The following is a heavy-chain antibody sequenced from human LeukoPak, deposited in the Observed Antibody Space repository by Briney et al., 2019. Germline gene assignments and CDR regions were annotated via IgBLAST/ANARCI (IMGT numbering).Heavy chain of an antibody. Sequence: GGSLRLSCAASGFTFSSYGMHWVRQAPGKGLEWVAVISYDGSNKYYADSVKGRFTISRDNSKNTLYLQMNSLRAEDTAVYYCARDQHYYDSSGYPRFDPWGQGTLVTVSS. CDR3: ARDQHYYDSSGYPRFDP. CDR2: ISYDGSNK. CDR1: GFTFSSYG. V-gene: IGHV3-30*19. D-gene: IGHD3-22*01. J-gene: IGHJ5*02.